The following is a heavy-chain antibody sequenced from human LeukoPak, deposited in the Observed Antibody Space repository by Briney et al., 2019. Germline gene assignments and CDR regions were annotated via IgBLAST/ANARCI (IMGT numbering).Heavy chain of an antibody. V-gene: IGHV4-39*07. CDR3: ARDGI. Sequence: SEALSLTCTVSGGSISSSSYYWGWIRQPPGKGLEWIGSIYYSGSTYYNPSLKSRVTISVDTSKNQFSLKLSSVTAADTAVYYCARDGIWGQGTLVTVSS. CDR1: GGSISSSSYY. D-gene: IGHD1-14*01. J-gene: IGHJ4*02. CDR2: IYYSGST.